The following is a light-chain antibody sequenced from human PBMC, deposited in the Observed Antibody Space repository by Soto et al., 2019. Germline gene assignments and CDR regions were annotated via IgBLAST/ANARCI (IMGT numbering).Light chain of an antibody. CDR1: QSLSSSY. CDR2: GAS. J-gene: IGKJ3*01. CDR3: QHYGNTPPSVT. Sequence: EVVLTQSPVTLSLSPGERATLSCRASQSLSSSYLVWYQQKPGQAPRLLIYGASSRATGIPARFSGSGSGTDFTLTISRLEPEDFAVYYCQHYGNTPPSVTLGPGTKVDIK. V-gene: IGKV3-20*01.